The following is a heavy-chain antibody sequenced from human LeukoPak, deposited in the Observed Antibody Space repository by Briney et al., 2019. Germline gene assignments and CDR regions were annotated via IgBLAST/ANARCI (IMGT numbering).Heavy chain of an antibody. CDR3: ARGIGAMVRGVIFDY. V-gene: IGHV3-53*01. J-gene: IGHJ4*02. CDR2: IYSGGST. CDR1: GFTVSSNY. Sequence: GGSLRLSCAAAGFTVSSNYMSWVRQAPGKGLEWVSVIYSGGSTYYADSVKGRFTISRDNSENTLYLQMNSLRAEDTAVYYCARGIGAMVRGVIFDYWGQGTLVTVSS. D-gene: IGHD3-10*01.